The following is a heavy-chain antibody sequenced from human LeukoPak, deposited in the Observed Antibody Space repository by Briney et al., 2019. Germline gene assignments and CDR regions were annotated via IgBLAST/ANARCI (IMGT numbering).Heavy chain of an antibody. CDR2: ISAYNGNT. Sequence: ASVKVSXKATGYTFSSYGISWVRQAPGQGLEWMGWISAYNGNTNYAQKFQGRATMTTDTSTSTAYMELRSLRSDDTAVYYCARLDTAMVYWYFDLWGRGTLVTVSS. D-gene: IGHD5-18*01. J-gene: IGHJ2*01. V-gene: IGHV1-18*01. CDR3: ARLDTAMVYWYFDL. CDR1: GYTFSSYG.